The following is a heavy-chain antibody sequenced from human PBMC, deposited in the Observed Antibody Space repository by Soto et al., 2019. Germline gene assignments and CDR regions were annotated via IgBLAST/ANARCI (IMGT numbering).Heavy chain of an antibody. V-gene: IGHV4-30-2*01. Sequence: GYSWSWIRQPPGKGLEWIGYIYHSGSTYYNPSLKSRVTISVDRSKNQFSLKLSSVTAADTAVYYCARSSPFYNAFDIWGQGTMVTVSS. J-gene: IGHJ3*02. CDR1: GYS. D-gene: IGHD3-3*01. CDR3: ARSSPFYNAFDI. CDR2: IYHSGST.